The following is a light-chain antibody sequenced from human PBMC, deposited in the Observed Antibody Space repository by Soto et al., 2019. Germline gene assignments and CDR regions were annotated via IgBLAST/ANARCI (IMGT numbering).Light chain of an antibody. Sequence: DIQMTQSPSTLSASVGDRVTITCRASQSISRWLAWYQQKPGKATKLLIYDASTLETGVSSRFSGSGSGTEFTITISSRQPDDIATYYCQQSHAYSPYAFGQGTKLEIK. V-gene: IGKV1-5*01. CDR1: QSISRW. CDR2: DAS. CDR3: QQSHAYSPYA. J-gene: IGKJ2*01.